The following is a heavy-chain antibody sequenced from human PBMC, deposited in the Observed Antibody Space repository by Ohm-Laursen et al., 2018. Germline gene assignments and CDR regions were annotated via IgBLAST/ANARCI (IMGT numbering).Heavy chain of an antibody. CDR1: GFIFSSYA. D-gene: IGHD3-22*01. V-gene: IGHV3-23*01. CDR2: IGGGGDST. Sequence: SLRLSCTASGFIFSSYAMSWVRQAPGKGLEWVSAIGGGGDSTYYTDSVKGRFTISRDNSKNTLFLQMNSLRAEDTAVYYCARERYYDSTGYHWFDPWGQGTLVTVSS. CDR3: ARERYYDSTGYHWFDP. J-gene: IGHJ5*02.